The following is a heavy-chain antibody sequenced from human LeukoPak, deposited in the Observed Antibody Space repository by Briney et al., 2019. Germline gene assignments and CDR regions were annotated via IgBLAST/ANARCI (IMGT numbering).Heavy chain of an antibody. CDR1: GFTFSNHW. J-gene: IGHJ5*01. CDR2: IKQDGSEK. D-gene: IGHD6-13*01. Sequence: AGGSLRLSCAASGFTFSNHWMSWVRQAPGKGLEWVANIKQDGSEKYYVDSLKGRFTIPRDNAKNSLYLQMNSLRAENTAVYYCARIAAAGFDCWGQGTLVTVSS. V-gene: IGHV3-7*03. CDR3: ARIAAAGFDC.